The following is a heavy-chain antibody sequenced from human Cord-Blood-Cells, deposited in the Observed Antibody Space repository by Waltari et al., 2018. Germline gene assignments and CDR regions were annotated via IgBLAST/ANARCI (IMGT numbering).Heavy chain of an antibody. V-gene: IGHV4-34*01. CDR2: INHSGSH. J-gene: IGHJ4*02. D-gene: IGHD2-2*01. Sequence: QVQLQQWGAGLLKPSETLSLTCAVYGGSFSGYYWSWIRQPPGKGLEWIGEINHSGSHNYNPSLKSRVTISVDTSKNQFSLKLSSVTAADTAVYYCARGGGADCSSTSCYVDYWGQGTLVTVSS. CDR3: ARGGGADCSSTSCYVDY. CDR1: GGSFSGYY.